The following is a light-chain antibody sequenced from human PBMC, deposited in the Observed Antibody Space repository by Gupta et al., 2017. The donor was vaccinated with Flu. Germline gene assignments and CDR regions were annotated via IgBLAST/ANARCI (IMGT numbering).Light chain of an antibody. J-gene: IGKJ4*01. V-gene: IGKV1-39*01. CDR3: QKSYSTPLT. CDR1: QSISSY. CDR2: AAS. Sequence: DIKKTQSPSSLSASVGDRVTITCRASQSISSYLNWYQQKPGKAPKLLIYAASSLQRGVPSRFSGSGSGTDFTLTISSLQPEDFATYYCQKSYSTPLTFGEGTKVEIK.